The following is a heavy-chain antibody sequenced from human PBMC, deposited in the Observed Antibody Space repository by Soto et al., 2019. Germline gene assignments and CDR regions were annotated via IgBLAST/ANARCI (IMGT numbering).Heavy chain of an antibody. CDR2: VDPTDSYS. V-gene: IGHV5-10-1*01. D-gene: IGHD3-9*01. CDR1: GYSLTNYW. J-gene: IGHJ1*01. CDR3: ARPLLPYYDILTVYSF. Sequence: PGESLKISCKGSGYSLTNYWITWVRQMPGKGLEWLGRVDPTDSYSNYSPSFQGHVTISADKSISTAYLQWSSLKASDTAMYYCARPLLPYYDILTVYSFWGPRTPVTVSS.